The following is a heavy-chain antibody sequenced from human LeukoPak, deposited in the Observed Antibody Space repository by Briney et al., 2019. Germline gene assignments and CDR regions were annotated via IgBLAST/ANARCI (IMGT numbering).Heavy chain of an antibody. CDR1: GGSISSYY. CDR3: AREMATGFVY. D-gene: IGHD5-24*01. V-gene: IGHV4-59*01. J-gene: IGHJ4*02. CDR2: IYYSGST. Sequence: SETLSLTCTVSGGSISSYYWSWIRQPPGKGLEWIGYIYYSGSTNYNPSLKSRVTISVDTSKNQFSLKLSSVTAADTAVYYCAREMATGFVYWGQGTLVTVSS.